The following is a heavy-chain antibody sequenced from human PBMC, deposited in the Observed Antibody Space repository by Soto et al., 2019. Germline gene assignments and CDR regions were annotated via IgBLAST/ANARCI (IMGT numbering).Heavy chain of an antibody. Sequence: SQTLSLTCTVSGGSLSSSSYYWGWIRQPPGKGLEWIGSIYYSGSTYYNPSLKSRVNISVDTSKNQFSLKLSSVTATDTAVYYCAHSSANWGYRGTSSFDYWGQGTLVTVSS. CDR2: IYYSGST. D-gene: IGHD7-27*01. CDR1: GGSLSSSSYY. CDR3: AHSSANWGYRGTSSFDY. J-gene: IGHJ4*02. V-gene: IGHV4-39*07.